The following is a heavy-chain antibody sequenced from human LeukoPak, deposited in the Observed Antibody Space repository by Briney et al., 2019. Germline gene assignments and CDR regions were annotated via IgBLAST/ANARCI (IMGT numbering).Heavy chain of an antibody. Sequence: GGSLRLSCAPSGFTFSTYAMTWVRQAPGKGLEWVSAIMHSGGSTYYADSVKGRFTISRDKAKNSLYLQMNSLRAEDTAIYYCAREGMVATFDYWGQGTLVTVSS. CDR2: IMHSGGST. CDR3: AREGMVATFDY. J-gene: IGHJ4*02. V-gene: IGHV3-23*01. D-gene: IGHD5-12*01. CDR1: GFTFSTYA.